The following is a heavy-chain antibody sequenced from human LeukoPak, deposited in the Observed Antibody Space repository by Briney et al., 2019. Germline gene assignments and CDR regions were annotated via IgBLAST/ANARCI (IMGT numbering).Heavy chain of an antibody. V-gene: IGHV3-66*01. CDR3: AKEVRYFDSHAFDI. Sequence: GGSLRLSCAASGFTVSSNYMSWVRQAPGKGLEWVSVIYSGGSTYYADSVKGRFTISRDNSKNTLYLQMNSLRAEDTAVYYCAKEVRYFDSHAFDIWGQGTMVTVSS. J-gene: IGHJ3*02. CDR1: GFTVSSNY. CDR2: IYSGGST. D-gene: IGHD3-9*01.